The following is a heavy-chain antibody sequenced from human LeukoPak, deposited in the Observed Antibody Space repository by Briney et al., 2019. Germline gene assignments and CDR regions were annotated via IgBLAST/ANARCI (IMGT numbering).Heavy chain of an antibody. CDR2: LYYTGNT. V-gene: IGHV4-59*01. CDR1: GGSISSFY. CDR3: ARDPLGGGSSIFDY. J-gene: IGHJ4*02. D-gene: IGHD2-15*01. Sequence: SETLSLTCTLSGGSISSFYWSWIRQSPGKGLEWIGHLYYTGNTKYNPSLESRVTISVDTSKNQFSLKLSSVTAVDTAVYYCARDPLGGGSSIFDYWGQGTLVTVSS.